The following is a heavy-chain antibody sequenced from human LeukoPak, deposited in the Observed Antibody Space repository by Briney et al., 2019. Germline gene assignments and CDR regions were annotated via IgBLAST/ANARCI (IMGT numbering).Heavy chain of an antibody. D-gene: IGHD5-24*01. CDR3: ASSAGWALDY. J-gene: IGHJ4*02. V-gene: IGHV3-53*01. CDR2: IYSGGSS. CDR1: GFTVSSTY. Sequence: GGSLRLSCAASGFTVSSTYMSWVRQAPGKGLECASVIYSGGSSFYADSVKGRFTISRDNSKNTLYLQMNSLRAEDTAVYYCASSAGWALDYWGQGTLVTVSS.